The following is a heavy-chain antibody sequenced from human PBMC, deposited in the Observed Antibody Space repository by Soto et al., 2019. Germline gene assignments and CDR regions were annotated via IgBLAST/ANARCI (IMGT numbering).Heavy chain of an antibody. CDR2: ISAHNGNT. J-gene: IGHJ4*02. V-gene: IGHV1-18*01. Sequence: QVHLVQSGAEVKKPGASVKVSCKGSGYGFTTYGITWVRQAPGQGLEWMAWISAHNGNTDYAQNLQGRVTVTRDPSTSTACMELRSLGADDTAVYYCATGRYGDYWGQGALVTVSS. D-gene: IGHD1-1*01. CDR3: ATGRYGDY. CDR1: GYGFTTYG.